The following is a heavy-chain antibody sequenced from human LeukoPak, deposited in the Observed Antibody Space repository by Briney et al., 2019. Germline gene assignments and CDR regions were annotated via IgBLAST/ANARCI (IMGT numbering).Heavy chain of an antibody. J-gene: IGHJ4*02. CDR1: GGSISSGDYY. CDR2: IYYSGST. Sequence: SETLSLTCTVSGGSISSGDYYWSWIRQPPGKGLEWIGYIYYSGSTYYNPSLKSRVTISVDTSKNQFSLKLSSVTAGDAAVYYCARGPGSGSYYRVGFDYWGQGTLVTVSS. D-gene: IGHD3-10*01. CDR3: ARGPGSGSYYRVGFDY. V-gene: IGHV4-30-4*08.